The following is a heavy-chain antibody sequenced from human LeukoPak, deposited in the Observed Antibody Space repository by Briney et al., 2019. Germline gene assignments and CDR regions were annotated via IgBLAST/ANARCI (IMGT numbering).Heavy chain of an antibody. CDR1: GFTFNDYF. CDR3: ARSSIAATGNFQY. CDR2: ISSAGTFT. J-gene: IGHJ4*02. Sequence: GGSLRLSCTASGFTFNDYFMNWIRQTPGKGLEWVSYISSAGTFTSYAESVKGRFTISRDNAKFSLHLQMNSLRVEDTAVYYCARSSIAATGNFQYWGQGTLVTVSS. D-gene: IGHD6-13*01. V-gene: IGHV3-11*06.